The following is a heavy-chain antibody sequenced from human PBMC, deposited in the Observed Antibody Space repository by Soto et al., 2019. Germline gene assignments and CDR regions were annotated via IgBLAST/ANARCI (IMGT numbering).Heavy chain of an antibody. CDR1: GFTFSNAW. V-gene: IGHV3-15*07. J-gene: IGHJ4*02. CDR2: IKSKTDGGTT. D-gene: IGHD3-22*01. Sequence: GGSLRLSCAASGFTFSNAWMNWVRQAPGKGLEWVGRIKSKTDGGTTDYAAPVKGRFTISRDDSKNTLYLQMNSLKTEDTAVYYCTTDAYYYDSSGYYYAMGYFDYWGQGTLVTVSS. CDR3: TTDAYYYDSSGYYYAMGYFDY.